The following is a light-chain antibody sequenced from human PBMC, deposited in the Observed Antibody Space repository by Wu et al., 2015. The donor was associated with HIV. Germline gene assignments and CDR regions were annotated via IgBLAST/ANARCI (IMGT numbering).Light chain of an antibody. CDR1: QSVSSY. J-gene: IGKJ2*01. Sequence: EIVLTQSPDTLSLSPGERATLSCRASQSVSSYLAWYQHKPGQAPRLLIYDASDRATGISARFSGSGSGTEFTLTISRLEPEDFAVYYCQQYGNSPPYTFGQGTKLEIK. CDR3: QQYGNSPPYT. V-gene: IGKV3-11*01. CDR2: DAS.